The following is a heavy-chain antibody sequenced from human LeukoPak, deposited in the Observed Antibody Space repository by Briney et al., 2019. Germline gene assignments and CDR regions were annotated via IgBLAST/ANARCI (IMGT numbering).Heavy chain of an antibody. Sequence: GGSLRLSCAASGFTFSSYAMSWVRQAPGKGLEWVSAIIGSGSSTYYADSVKGRFTISRDNSKNTLYLQMNSLRAEDTAVYYCAKGLSGYSGYDSDYWGQGTLVTVSS. J-gene: IGHJ4*02. D-gene: IGHD5-12*01. CDR2: IIGSGSST. V-gene: IGHV3-23*01. CDR3: AKGLSGYSGYDSDY. CDR1: GFTFSSYA.